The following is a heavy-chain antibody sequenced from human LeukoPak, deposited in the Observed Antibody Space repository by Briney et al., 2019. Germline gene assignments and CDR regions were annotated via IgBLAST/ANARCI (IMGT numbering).Heavy chain of an antibody. CDR1: GYTFTSYA. J-gene: IGHJ6*03. V-gene: IGHV7-4-1*02. D-gene: IGHD3-3*01. Sequence: RWASVKVSCKASGYTFTSYAMNWVRQAPGQGLEWMGWINTNTGNPTYAQGFTGRFVFSLDTSVSTAYLQISSLKAEDTAVYYCARGRRFLEWLSLPYYYYYYYMDVWGKGTTVTVSS. CDR2: INTNTGNP. CDR3: ARGRRFLEWLSLPYYYYYYYMDV.